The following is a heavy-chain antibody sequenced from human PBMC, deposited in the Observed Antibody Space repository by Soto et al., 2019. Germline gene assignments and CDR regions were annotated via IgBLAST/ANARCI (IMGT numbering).Heavy chain of an antibody. CDR3: ARVVGALGHWFDP. CDR1: RDTFNTYG. D-gene: IGHD1-26*01. Sequence: ASVNVSCKASRDTFNTYGMSWVRQAPGQGLEWMGWISAFNGNTKHAQKFQGRITMTIDKSTSTAYMDLGSLRSDDTAVYYCARVVGALGHWFDPWGQRTLVTVSS. CDR2: ISAFNGNT. V-gene: IGHV1-18*01. J-gene: IGHJ5*02.